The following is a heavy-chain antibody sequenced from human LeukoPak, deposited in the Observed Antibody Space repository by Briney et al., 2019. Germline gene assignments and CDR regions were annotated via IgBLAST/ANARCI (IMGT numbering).Heavy chain of an antibody. Sequence: SETLSLTCTVSVGSISSSSYYWGWVRQPPGKGLEWIGGIYYSGSTYYNPSLKSLVTISVDTSKNQLSLKLSSVTAADTAVYYGARLHIVVVPAALYYFDNWGQGTLVTVSS. CDR2: IYYSGST. D-gene: IGHD2-2*01. V-gene: IGHV4-39*01. CDR3: ARLHIVVVPAALYYFDN. CDR1: VGSISSSSYY. J-gene: IGHJ4*02.